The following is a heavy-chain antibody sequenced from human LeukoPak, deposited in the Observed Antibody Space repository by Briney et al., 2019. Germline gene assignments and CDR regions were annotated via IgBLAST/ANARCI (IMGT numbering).Heavy chain of an antibody. D-gene: IGHD2-2*01. CDR1: GGSISSNTYS. CDR2: LYSIGTT. V-gene: IGHV4-39*02. Sequence: PSETLSLTCTVSGGSISSNTYSWGWIRQPPGKGLEWIGTLYSIGTTYYNPSLKSRVTISVDTSQNHFSLKLSSVTAADTAVYXXXXXXAITYFDFRGQGTLVTVSS. J-gene: IGHJ4*02. CDR3: XXXXAITYFDF.